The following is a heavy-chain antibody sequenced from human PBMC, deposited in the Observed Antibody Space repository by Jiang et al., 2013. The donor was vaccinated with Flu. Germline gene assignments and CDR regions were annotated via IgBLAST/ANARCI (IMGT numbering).Heavy chain of an antibody. J-gene: IGHJ4*02. CDR1: GYMFTAYF. V-gene: IGHV1-2*06. CDR2: INPNSGDT. D-gene: IGHD3-22*01. Sequence: EVKKPGASVKVSCRASGYMFTAYFIHWVRQAPGQGLEWMGRINPNSGDTNYAQKFQGRVTMTRDTSISTGYMELSRLIYDDTSVYYCARARYYDSTAYLYDFWGQGTLVTVSS. CDR3: ARARYYDSTAYLYDF.